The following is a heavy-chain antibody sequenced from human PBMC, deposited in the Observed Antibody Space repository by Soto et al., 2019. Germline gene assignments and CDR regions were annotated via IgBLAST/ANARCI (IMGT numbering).Heavy chain of an antibody. D-gene: IGHD3-10*01. CDR1: GFTFTSSA. CDR2: IVVGSGNT. Sequence: SVKVSCKASGFTFTSSAVQWVRQARGQRLEWIGWIVVGSGNTNYAQKFQERVTITRDMSTSTAYMELSSLRSEDTAVYYCAAANSYGSGSHYLPRPDYYYYYGMDVWGQGTTVTVSS. CDR3: AAANSYGSGSHYLPRPDYYYYYGMDV. V-gene: IGHV1-58*01. J-gene: IGHJ6*02.